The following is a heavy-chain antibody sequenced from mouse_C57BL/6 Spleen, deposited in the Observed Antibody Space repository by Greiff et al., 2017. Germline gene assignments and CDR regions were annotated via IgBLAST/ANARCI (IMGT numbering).Heavy chain of an antibody. D-gene: IGHD4-1*01. Sequence: QVQLQQPGAELVMPGASVKLSCKASGYTFTSYWMHWVKQRPGQGLEWIGEIDPSDSYTNYNQKFKGKATLTVDTSSSTAYMQLSSLTSEDSAVYYCARTWDVGAMDYWGQGTSVTVSS. CDR3: ARTWDVGAMDY. CDR1: GYTFTSYW. V-gene: IGHV1-69*01. J-gene: IGHJ4*01. CDR2: IDPSDSYT.